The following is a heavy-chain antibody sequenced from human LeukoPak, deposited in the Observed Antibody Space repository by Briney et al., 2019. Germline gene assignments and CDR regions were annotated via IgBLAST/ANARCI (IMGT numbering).Heavy chain of an antibody. CDR1: GGSISSYY. CDR2: IYYSGST. D-gene: IGHD2-21*02. V-gene: IGHV4-59*01. CDR3: ARGGPYCGGDCAPWFDP. Sequence: PSETLSLTCTVSGGSISSYYWSWIRQPPGKGLEWIGYIYYSGSTNYNPSLKSRVTISVDTSKNQFSLKLSSVTAADTAVYYCARGGPYCGGDCAPWFDPWGQGTLVTVSS. J-gene: IGHJ5*02.